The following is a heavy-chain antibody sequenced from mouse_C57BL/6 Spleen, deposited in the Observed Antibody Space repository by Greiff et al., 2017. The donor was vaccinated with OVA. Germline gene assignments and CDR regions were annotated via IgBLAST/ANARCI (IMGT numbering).Heavy chain of an antibody. CDR3: ARDGTTVVEGAD. Sequence: QVQLQQPGAELVRPGTSVKLSCKASGYTFTSYWMHWVKQRPGQGLEWIGVIDPSDSYTNYNQKFKGKATLTVDTSSSTADMQLSSLTSEDAAVYYCARDGTTVVEGADWGQGTLVTVSA. J-gene: IGHJ3*01. CDR2: IDPSDSYT. CDR1: GYTFTSYW. D-gene: IGHD1-1*01. V-gene: IGHV1-59*01.